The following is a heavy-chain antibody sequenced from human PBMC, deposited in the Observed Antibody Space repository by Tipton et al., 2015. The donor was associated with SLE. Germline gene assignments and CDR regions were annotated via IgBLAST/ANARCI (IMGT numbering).Heavy chain of an antibody. CDR3: ARGGDLEQWLDY. CDR2: INHSGST. CDR1: GGSFSGYY. V-gene: IGHV4-34*01. J-gene: IGHJ4*02. D-gene: IGHD6-19*01. Sequence: TLSLTCAVYGGSFSGYYWSWIRQPPGKGLEWIGEINHSGSTNYNPSLKSRVTIPVDTSKNQFSLKLSSVTAADTAVYYCARGGDLEQWLDYWGQGTLVTVSS.